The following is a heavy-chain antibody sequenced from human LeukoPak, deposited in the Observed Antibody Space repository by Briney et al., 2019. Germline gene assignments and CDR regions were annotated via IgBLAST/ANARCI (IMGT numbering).Heavy chain of an antibody. CDR3: ARAAGYSSSWYRDYFDY. Sequence: KPSETLSLTCAVSGGSISSSNWWSWVRQPPGKGLEWIGEIYHSGSTNYNPSLKSRVTISVDKSKNQFSLKLGSVTAADTAVYYCARAAGYSSSWYRDYFDYWGQGTLVTVSS. V-gene: IGHV4-4*02. CDR1: GGSISSSNW. J-gene: IGHJ4*02. CDR2: IYHSGST. D-gene: IGHD6-13*01.